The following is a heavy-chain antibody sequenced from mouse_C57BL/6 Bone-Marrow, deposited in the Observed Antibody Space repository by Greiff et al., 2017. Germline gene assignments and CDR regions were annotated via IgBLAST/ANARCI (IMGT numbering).Heavy chain of an antibody. V-gene: IGHV1-15*01. Sequence: QVQLQQSGAELVRPGASVTLSCKASGYTFTDYEMHWVKQTPVHGLEWIGAIDPATGGTAYNQKFKGKAILTADKSSSTAYMELRSLTSEDSAVYYCTKGIGGYFDVWGTGTTVTVSS. CDR3: TKGIGGYFDV. CDR2: IDPATGGT. CDR1: GYTFTDYE. J-gene: IGHJ1*03.